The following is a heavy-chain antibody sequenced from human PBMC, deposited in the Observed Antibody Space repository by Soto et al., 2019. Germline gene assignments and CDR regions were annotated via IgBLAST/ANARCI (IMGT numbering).Heavy chain of an antibody. D-gene: IGHD4-17*01. CDR2: INPNSGGT. V-gene: IGHV1-2*04. CDR3: ARADGYYGDHVFYFDY. Sequence: ASVKVSCKASGYTFTGYYMHWVRQAPGQGLEWMGWINPNSGGTNYAQKFQGWVTMTRDTSISTAYMELSRLRSDDTAVYYCARADGYYGDHVFYFDYWGQGTLVTVSS. CDR1: GYTFTGYY. J-gene: IGHJ4*02.